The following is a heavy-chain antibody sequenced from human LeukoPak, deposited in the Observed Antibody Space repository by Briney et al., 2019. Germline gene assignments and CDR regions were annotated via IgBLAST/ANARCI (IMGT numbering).Heavy chain of an antibody. CDR2: ISSSGRTI. Sequence: HPGGSLRLSCAASGVTFSNYSMNWARQAPGKGLEWVSYISSSGRTIYYADSVRGRFTISRDNAKNSVFLQMNSLRAEDTAVYYCATDGGPFDNWGQGILVTVSS. CDR1: GVTFSNYS. J-gene: IGHJ4*02. V-gene: IGHV3-48*04. CDR3: ATDGGPFDN. D-gene: IGHD3-10*01.